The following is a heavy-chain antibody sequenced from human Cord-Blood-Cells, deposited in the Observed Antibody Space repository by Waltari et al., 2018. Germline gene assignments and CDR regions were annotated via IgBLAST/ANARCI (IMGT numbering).Heavy chain of an antibody. Sequence: EVQLVESGGGLVKPGGSLRLSCAASGFTFSSYSMNWVRQAPGKGLEGGSSSSSSSSYIYYADSVKGRFTISRDNAKNSLYLQMNSLRAEDTAVYYCARFPYSSSWYLDYWGQGTLVTVSS. D-gene: IGHD6-13*01. CDR2: SSSSSSYI. J-gene: IGHJ4*02. CDR1: GFTFSSYS. V-gene: IGHV3-21*01. CDR3: ARFPYSSSWYLDY.